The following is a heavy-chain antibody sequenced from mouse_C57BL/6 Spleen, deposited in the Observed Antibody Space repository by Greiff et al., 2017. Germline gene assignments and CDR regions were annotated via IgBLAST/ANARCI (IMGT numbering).Heavy chain of an antibody. V-gene: IGHV7-3*01. D-gene: IGHD1-1*02. CDR3: ARGGKGFDC. CDR2: IRHKANGYTT. Sequence: EVKLMESGGGLVQPGGSLSLSCAASGFTFTDYYMSWVRQPPGKALEWFGFIRHKANGYTTEYSASVKGPFTISRAKSQSILYLQMKARRAEDSATYYCARGGKGFDCWGQGTTRTVSA. CDR1: GFTFTDYY. J-gene: IGHJ2*01.